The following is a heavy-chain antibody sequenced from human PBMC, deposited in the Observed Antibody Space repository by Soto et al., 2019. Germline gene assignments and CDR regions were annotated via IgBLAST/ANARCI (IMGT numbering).Heavy chain of an antibody. CDR1: GFTFISYA. D-gene: IGHD6-13*01. V-gene: IGHV3-7*03. CDR3: ARDQSSSWYVY. J-gene: IGHJ4*02. CDR2: IKQDGSEK. Sequence: GGSLRLSCAASGFTFISYAMSWVRQAPGKGLEWVANIKQDGSEKYYVDSVKGRFTISRDNAKNSLYLQMNSLRAEDTAVYYCARDQSSSWYVYWGQGTLVTVSS.